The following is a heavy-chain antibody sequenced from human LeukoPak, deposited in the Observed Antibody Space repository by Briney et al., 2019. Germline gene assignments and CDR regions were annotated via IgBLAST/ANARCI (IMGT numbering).Heavy chain of an antibody. V-gene: IGHV4-59*12. D-gene: IGHD2-2*01. CDR3: ARAHQGYFDY. CDR2: IYHSGSA. Sequence: PSETLSLTCTVSGGSISSYYWSWIRQPPGKGLEWIGYIYHSGSAYYNPSLKSRVTISVDRSQNKFSLKQTSVTAADTAVYCCARAHQGYFDYWGQGTLVTVSS. CDR1: GGSISSYY. J-gene: IGHJ4*02.